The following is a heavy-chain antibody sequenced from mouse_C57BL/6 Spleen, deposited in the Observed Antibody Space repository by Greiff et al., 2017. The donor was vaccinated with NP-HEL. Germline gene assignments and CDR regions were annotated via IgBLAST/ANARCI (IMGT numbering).Heavy chain of an antibody. J-gene: IGHJ4*01. CDR1: GYTFTDYE. CDR2: IDPETGGT. CDR3: TRSGGNSYAMDY. V-gene: IGHV1-15*01. Sequence: VQLQQSGAELVRPGASVTLSCKASGYTFTDYEMHWVKQTPVHGLEWIGAIDPETGGTAYNQKFKGKAILTADKSSSTAYMELRSLTSEDSAVYYCTRSGGNSYAMDYWGQGTSVTVSS. D-gene: IGHD2-1*01.